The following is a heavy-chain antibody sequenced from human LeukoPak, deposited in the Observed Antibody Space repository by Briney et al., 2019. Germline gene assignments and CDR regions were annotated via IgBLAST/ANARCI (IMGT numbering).Heavy chain of an antibody. J-gene: IGHJ5*02. V-gene: IGHV4-59*01. CDR1: GGSISSYY. Sequence: PSETLSLTCTVSGGSISSYYWSWIRQPPGKGREWIGYIYYSGSTNYNPSLKSRVTISVDTSKNQFSLKLSSATAADTAVYYCARGGNCSGGSCYSDRGWFDPWGQGTLVTVSS. D-gene: IGHD2-15*01. CDR3: ARGGNCSGGSCYSDRGWFDP. CDR2: IYYSGST.